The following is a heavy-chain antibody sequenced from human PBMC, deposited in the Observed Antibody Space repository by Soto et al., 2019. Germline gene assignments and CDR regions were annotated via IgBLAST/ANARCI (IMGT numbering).Heavy chain of an antibody. V-gene: IGHV3-33*01. J-gene: IGHJ4*02. CDR2: IWYDGSNK. D-gene: IGHD1-26*01. Sequence: QVQLVESGGGVVQPGRSLRLSCAASGFTFSSYGMHWVRQAPGKGLEWVAAIWYDGSNKYYADSVKGRFTISRDNSKNTLYLQMNSLRAEDTAVYYCAREAFQEPFFDYWGQGTLVTVSS. CDR1: GFTFSSYG. CDR3: AREAFQEPFFDY.